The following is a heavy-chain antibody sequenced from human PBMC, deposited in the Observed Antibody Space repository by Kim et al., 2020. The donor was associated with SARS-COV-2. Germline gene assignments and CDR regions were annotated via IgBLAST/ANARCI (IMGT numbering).Heavy chain of an antibody. J-gene: IGHJ4*02. Sequence: IYTGGTTNYAESVKGRFTISRDNSKNTLYLQMSSLRVEDTAVYYCATVHYWGQGTLVTVSS. CDR3: ATVHY. CDR2: IYTGGTT. V-gene: IGHV3-53*01.